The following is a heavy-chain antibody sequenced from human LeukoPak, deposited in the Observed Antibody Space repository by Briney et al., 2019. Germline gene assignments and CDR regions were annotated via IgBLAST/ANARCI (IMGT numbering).Heavy chain of an antibody. J-gene: IGHJ5*02. CDR1: GGSISSGDYY. V-gene: IGHV4-30-4*01. D-gene: IGHD1-26*01. CDR2: IYYSGST. CDR3: ARGGRGATDNWFDP. Sequence: PSQTLSLTCTVSGGSISSGDYYWSWIRQPPGKGLEWIGYIYYSGSTYYNPSLKSRVTISVDTSKNQFSLKLSSVTAADTAVYYCARGGRGATDNWFDPWGQGTLVTVSS.